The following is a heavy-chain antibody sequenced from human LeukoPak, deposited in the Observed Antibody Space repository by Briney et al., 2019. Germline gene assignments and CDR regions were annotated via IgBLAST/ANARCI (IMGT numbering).Heavy chain of an antibody. CDR1: GFTFSSYG. V-gene: IGHV3-30*18. CDR2: ISYDGSNK. J-gene: IGHJ4*02. D-gene: IGHD6-13*01. Sequence: GGSLRLSCAASGFTFSSYGMHWVRQAPGKWLEWVAVISYDGSNKYYADSVKGRFTISRDNSKNTLYLQMNSLRAVDTAVYYCAKDLYSSSWSFDYWGQGTLVTVSS. CDR3: AKDLYSSSWSFDY.